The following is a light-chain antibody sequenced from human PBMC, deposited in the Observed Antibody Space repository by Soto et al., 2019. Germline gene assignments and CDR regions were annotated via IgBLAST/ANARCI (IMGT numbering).Light chain of an antibody. V-gene: IGLV2-11*01. Sequence: QSVLTQPRSVSGSPGQSVTISCTGTRSDVGGFNYVSWYQQHPGKAPKLMIYAVSKRPSGVPDRFSGSRSGNTASLTISGLQAEDEADYYCCSYAGAYTNWVFGAGTKLTVL. CDR1: RSDVGGFNY. CDR2: AVS. CDR3: CSYAGAYTNWV. J-gene: IGLJ3*02.